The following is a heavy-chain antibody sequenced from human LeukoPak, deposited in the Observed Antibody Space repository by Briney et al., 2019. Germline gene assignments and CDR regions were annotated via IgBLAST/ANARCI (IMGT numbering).Heavy chain of an antibody. CDR3: ARYTAMGPYYYGMDV. V-gene: IGHV4-59*01. Sequence: KPSETLSLTCTVSGGSISSYYWSWIRQPPGKGLEWIGYIYNSGTGGSTNYNPSLTSRVTISVDTSKNQFSLKLSSVTAADTAVYYCARYTAMGPYYYGMDVWGQGTTVTVSS. J-gene: IGHJ6*02. D-gene: IGHD5-18*01. CDR1: GGSISSYY. CDR2: IYNSGTGGST.